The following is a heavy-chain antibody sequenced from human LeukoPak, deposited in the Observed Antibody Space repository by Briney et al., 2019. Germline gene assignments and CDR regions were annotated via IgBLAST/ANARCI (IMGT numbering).Heavy chain of an antibody. V-gene: IGHV1-3*01. CDR3: ARSDSNYYYYYGMDV. D-gene: IGHD4-11*01. Sequence: ASVKVSCKASGYTFTSYAMHWVRQAPGQRLEWMGWINAGNGNTKYSQKFQGRVTITRDTSASTAYMELSSLRSEDTAVYYCARSDSNYYYYYGMDVWGQGTTVTVSS. CDR1: GYTFTSYA. J-gene: IGHJ6*02. CDR2: INAGNGNT.